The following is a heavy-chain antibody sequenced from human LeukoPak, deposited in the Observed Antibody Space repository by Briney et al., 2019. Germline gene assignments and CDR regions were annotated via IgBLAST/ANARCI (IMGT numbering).Heavy chain of an antibody. D-gene: IGHD4-17*01. CDR2: IWYDGSNK. Sequence: GRSLRLSCAASGFTFSSYGMHWVRQAPGKGLEWVAVIWYDGSNKYYADSVKGRFTISRDNSKNTLYLQMNSLRAEDTAVYYRARDRTVTFFDYWGQGTLVTVSS. J-gene: IGHJ4*02. CDR1: GFTFSSYG. V-gene: IGHV3-33*01. CDR3: ARDRTVTFFDY.